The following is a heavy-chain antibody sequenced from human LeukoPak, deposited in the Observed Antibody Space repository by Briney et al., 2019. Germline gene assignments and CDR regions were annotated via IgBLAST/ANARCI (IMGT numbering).Heavy chain of an antibody. J-gene: IGHJ3*02. D-gene: IGHD6-19*01. CDR2: IYPGDSDT. V-gene: IGHV5-51*01. CDR1: GYSFTSYW. Sequence: GESLKISCTGSGYSFTSYWIGWVRQMAGKGLALKVIIYPGDSDTRYSPSFQGQVTISADKSISTAYLQWSSLKASDTAMYYCARLGSHQAVAGTLYDAFDIWGQGTMVTVSS. CDR3: ARLGSHQAVAGTLYDAFDI.